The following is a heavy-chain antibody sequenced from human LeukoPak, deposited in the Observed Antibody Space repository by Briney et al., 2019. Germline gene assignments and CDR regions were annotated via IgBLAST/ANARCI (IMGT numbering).Heavy chain of an antibody. Sequence: GGSLRLSCAASGFTFDDYAMHWVRQAPGKGLEWVSGISWNSGSIGYADSVKGRFTISRDNAKNSLYLQMNSLRAEDTALYYCAKVNSIAVAGHFDYWGQGTLVTVSS. CDR3: AKVNSIAVAGHFDY. CDR1: GFTFDDYA. V-gene: IGHV3-9*01. J-gene: IGHJ4*02. D-gene: IGHD6-19*01. CDR2: ISWNSGSI.